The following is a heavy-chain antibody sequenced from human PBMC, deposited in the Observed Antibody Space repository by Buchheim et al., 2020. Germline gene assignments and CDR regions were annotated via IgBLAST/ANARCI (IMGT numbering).Heavy chain of an antibody. CDR2: ISGSGGSTYYT. V-gene: IGHV3-23*01. J-gene: IGHJ6*02. CDR1: GFTFSSYA. D-gene: IGHD6-6*01. CDR3: AKGIIAARPVAYYYYGMDV. Sequence: EVQLLESGGGLVQPGGSLRLSCAASGFTFSSYAMSWVRQAPGKGLEWVSGISGSGGSTYYTYYADSVKGRFTISRDNSKTTLYLQMNSLRAEDTAVYYCAKGIIAARPVAYYYYGMDVWGQGTT.